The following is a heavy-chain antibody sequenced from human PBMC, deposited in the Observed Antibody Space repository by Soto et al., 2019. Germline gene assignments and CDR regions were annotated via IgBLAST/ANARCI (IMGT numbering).Heavy chain of an antibody. Sequence: QVQLVQSGAEVKKPGASVIVSCKASGYTFTIYYIQWVRQAPGQGLEWMGRINPTGGATSYAQKFQGRVTMTSDTSTSTVYMEVNSLRSEDTAVYYCARALAPYNSSDFWGQGTLVTVSS. CDR1: GYTFTIYY. CDR2: INPTGGAT. V-gene: IGHV1-46*01. D-gene: IGHD1-1*01. J-gene: IGHJ4*02. CDR3: ARALAPYNSSDF.